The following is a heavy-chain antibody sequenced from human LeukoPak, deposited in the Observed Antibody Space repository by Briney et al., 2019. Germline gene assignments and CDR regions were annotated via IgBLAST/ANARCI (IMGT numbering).Heavy chain of an antibody. CDR2: TYYSGST. CDR1: GGSISSSSYY. V-gene: IGHV4-39*07. CDR3: ARVGYSSGWYSGYWFDP. Sequence: KTSETLSLTCTVSGGSISSSSYYWGWIRQPPGKGLEWIGSTYYSGSTYYNPSLKSRVTISVDTSKNQFSLKLSSVTAADTAVYYCARVGYSSGWYSGYWFDPWGQGTLVTVSS. J-gene: IGHJ5*02. D-gene: IGHD6-19*01.